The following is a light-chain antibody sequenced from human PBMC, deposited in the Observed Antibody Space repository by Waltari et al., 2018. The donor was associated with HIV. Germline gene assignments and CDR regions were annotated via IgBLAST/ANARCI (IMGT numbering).Light chain of an antibody. V-gene: IGKV4-1*01. Sequence: DTVLTQSPDSLTVSLGARATINCKASQSVLSTTRNVNYVAWYQQKPGHPPKLLISWASGRRSGVPDRFSGGGSGTDFTLTISSLQAEDVAVYYCQQYYSHPRTFGQGTKLEI. J-gene: IGKJ2*01. CDR1: QSVLSTTRNVNY. CDR2: WAS. CDR3: QQYYSHPRT.